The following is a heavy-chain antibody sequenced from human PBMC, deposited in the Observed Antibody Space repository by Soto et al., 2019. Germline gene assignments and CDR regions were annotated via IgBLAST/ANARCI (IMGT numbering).Heavy chain of an antibody. CDR1: GGSISPFY. CDR2: LYYSGNT. CDR3: ARVGGVAARTFDY. Sequence: SETLSLTCTVSGGSISPFYWSWVRQPPGKGLEWIGYLYYSGNTNYNPSLKSRVTISVDASKNQVSLRLTSVTAADTAAYYCARVGGVAARTFDYWGQGTVVTVSS. D-gene: IGHD2-15*01. J-gene: IGHJ4*02. V-gene: IGHV4-59*01.